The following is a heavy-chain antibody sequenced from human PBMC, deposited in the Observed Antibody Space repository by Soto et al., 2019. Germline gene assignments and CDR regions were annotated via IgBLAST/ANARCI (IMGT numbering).Heavy chain of an antibody. CDR1: GYTFTSHG. D-gene: IGHD2-2*01. CDR3: ARTYCSSARCYSDY. V-gene: IGHV1-18*04. CDR2: ISAYNGNT. J-gene: IGHJ4*02. Sequence: QVQLVLTGAEVKKPGASVKVSCKTSGYTFTSHGISWVRQAPGQGLEWMGWISAYNGNTNYAQKLQGRVTMTTDTPTSTAYMELRSLRSDDTAVYYCARTYCSSARCYSDYWGQGTLVTVSS.